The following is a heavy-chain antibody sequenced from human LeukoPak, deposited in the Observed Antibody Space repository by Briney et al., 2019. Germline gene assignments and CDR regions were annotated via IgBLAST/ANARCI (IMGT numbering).Heavy chain of an antibody. CDR3: ARASQMYSSGSLDY. Sequence: GGSLRLSCAASGFTFSSYDVHWVRQATGKGLEWVSTIGTAGDTYYPGSVKGRFTISRENAKNSLYLQMNSLRAGDTAVYYCARASQMYSSGSLDYWGQGTLVTVSS. CDR1: GFTFSSYD. D-gene: IGHD6-19*01. CDR2: IGTAGDT. V-gene: IGHV3-13*01. J-gene: IGHJ4*02.